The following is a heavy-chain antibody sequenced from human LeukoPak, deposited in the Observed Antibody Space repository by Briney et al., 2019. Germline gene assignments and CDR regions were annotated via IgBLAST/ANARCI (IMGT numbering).Heavy chain of an antibody. J-gene: IGHJ4*02. Sequence: GGSLRLSCSGSRFTFSSYAIHWVRQAPGKGLQYVSGISSNGGNTYNADSVKGRFTISRDNSKNTVDLQMSSLRAEDTAVYYCVKRSGLYFDYWGQGTLVTVSS. D-gene: IGHD1-26*01. CDR2: ISSNGGNT. CDR1: RFTFSSYA. CDR3: VKRSGLYFDY. V-gene: IGHV3-64D*09.